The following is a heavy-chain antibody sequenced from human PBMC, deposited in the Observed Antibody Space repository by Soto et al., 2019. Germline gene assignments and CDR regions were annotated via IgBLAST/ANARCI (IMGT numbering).Heavy chain of an antibody. CDR2: IKQDGSEK. V-gene: IGHV3-7*04. Sequence: GGSLRLSCAASGFTFSSYWMSWVRQAPGKGLEWVANIKQDGSEKYYVDSVKGRFTISRDNTKNSLYLNMNSLRAEDPAVYYCARALFPSIAAAGTPAFGYWGQGTLVTVSS. CDR1: GFTFSSYW. D-gene: IGHD6-13*01. CDR3: ARALFPSIAAAGTPAFGY. J-gene: IGHJ4*02.